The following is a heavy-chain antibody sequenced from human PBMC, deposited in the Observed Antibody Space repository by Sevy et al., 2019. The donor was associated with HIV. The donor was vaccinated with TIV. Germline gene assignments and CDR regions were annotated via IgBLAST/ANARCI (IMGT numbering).Heavy chain of an antibody. V-gene: IGHV4-39*01. CDR3: ARHAHITMIVT. CDR2: IYYSGST. CDR1: GGSISSSSYY. J-gene: IGHJ5*02. D-gene: IGHD3-22*01. Sequence: SETLSLTCSVSGGSISSSSYYWGWIRQPPGKGVEWIGSIYYSGSTYYNPSLRSRVTISVDTSKNQFSLKLSSVTAADTAVYYCARHAHITMIVTWGQGTLVTVSS.